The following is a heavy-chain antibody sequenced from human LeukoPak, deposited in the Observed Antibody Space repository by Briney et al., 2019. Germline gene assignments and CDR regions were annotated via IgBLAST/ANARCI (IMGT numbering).Heavy chain of an antibody. D-gene: IGHD3-16*01. CDR2: INHSGST. J-gene: IGHJ4*02. Sequence: SETLSLTCAVYGGSFSGYYWSWIRQPPGKGLEWIGEINHSGSTNYNPSLKSRVTISVDTSKNQFSPKLSSVTAADTAVYYCARVGGPRPYDYWGQGTLVTVSS. CDR3: ARVGGPRPYDY. V-gene: IGHV4-34*01. CDR1: GGSFSGYY.